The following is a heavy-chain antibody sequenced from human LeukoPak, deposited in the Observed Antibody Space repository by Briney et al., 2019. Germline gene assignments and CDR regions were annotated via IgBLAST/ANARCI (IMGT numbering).Heavy chain of an antibody. CDR2: ISDDGRRK. CDR1: GFSFISYG. J-gene: IGHJ4*02. Sequence: GGSLRLSCAASGFSFISYGMHWVRQAPGKWLEWVGVISDDGRRKDYADSVKGRFTISRDNSKDTLYLQMNSLRAEDTAVYYCAKRPSDYGDYVSYFDYWGQGTLVTVSS. D-gene: IGHD4-17*01. CDR3: AKRPSDYGDYVSYFDY. V-gene: IGHV3-30*18.